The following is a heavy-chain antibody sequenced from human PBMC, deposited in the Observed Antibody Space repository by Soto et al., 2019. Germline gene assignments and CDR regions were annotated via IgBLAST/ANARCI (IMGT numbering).Heavy chain of an antibody. CDR2: ISLDGSRT. Sequence: EVQLVESGGGLVQPGGSLRLSCAAPGFTFGSYWMHWVRQAPGKGLVWVSHISLDGSRTPYADSVQGRFTISRANAKSTLYLLMNSLRAEATAVYYWARGVPGYSLGDRYYGMDGWGQGDRVTVSS. V-gene: IGHV3-74*01. J-gene: IGHJ6*02. CDR1: GFTFGSYW. D-gene: IGHD3-9*01. CDR3: ARGVPGYSLGDRYYGMDG.